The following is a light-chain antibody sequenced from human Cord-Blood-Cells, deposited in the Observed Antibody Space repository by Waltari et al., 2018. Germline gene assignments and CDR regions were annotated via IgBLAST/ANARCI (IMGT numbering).Light chain of an antibody. V-gene: IGLV2-23*03. CDR3: CSYAGSSTFV. CDR2: EGR. J-gene: IGLJ1*01. CDR1: SSAVGRYNL. Sequence: QSALTQPASVSGSPGQSITISCTGTSSAVGRYNLVSWYQQHPGKAPKLMIYEGRKRPSGVSNRVSGSKSGNTASLTISGLQAEDEADYYCCSYAGSSTFVFGTGTKVTVL.